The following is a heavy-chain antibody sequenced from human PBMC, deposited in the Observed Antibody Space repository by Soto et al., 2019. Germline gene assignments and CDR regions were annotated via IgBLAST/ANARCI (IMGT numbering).Heavy chain of an antibody. J-gene: IGHJ4*02. CDR1: GFTFSSYS. V-gene: IGHV3-21*04. Sequence: GWSLRLSCEGSGFTFSSYSMNWVRQAPGKGLEWVSSISSSSSYIYYADSVKGRFTISRDNSKNTLYLQMNSLRAEDTAVYYCAKAPTYSSSWAHFDYWGQGTLVTVSS. CDR3: AKAPTYSSSWAHFDY. CDR2: ISSSSSYI. D-gene: IGHD6-13*01.